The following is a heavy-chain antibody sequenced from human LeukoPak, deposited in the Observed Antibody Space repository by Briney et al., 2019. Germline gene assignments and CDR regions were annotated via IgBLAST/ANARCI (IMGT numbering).Heavy chain of an antibody. CDR1: GGSISTYY. V-gene: IGHV4-59*01. Sequence: SETLSLTCTVSGGSISTYYWNWIRQPPGKGLEWIGYIYHSGSTNYNPSLQSRVTISVDTSKNQFSLNLNSVTAADTAVYYCARGGAARLYVQNWGQGTLVTVSS. CDR3: ARGGAARLYVQN. D-gene: IGHD6-25*01. J-gene: IGHJ1*01. CDR2: IYHSGST.